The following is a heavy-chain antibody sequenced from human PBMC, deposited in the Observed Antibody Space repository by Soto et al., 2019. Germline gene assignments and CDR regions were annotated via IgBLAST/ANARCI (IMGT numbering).Heavy chain of an antibody. CDR1: GGSISSYY. Sequence: PSETLSLTCTVSGGSISSYYWSWIRQPPGKGLEWIGYIYYSGSTNYNPSLKSRVTISVDTSKNQFSLKLSSVTATDTAVYYCARTAYDFWSGYGLYYLDYWGQGTLVTVSS. CDR2: IYYSGST. D-gene: IGHD3-3*01. V-gene: IGHV4-59*08. J-gene: IGHJ4*02. CDR3: ARTAYDFWSGYGLYYLDY.